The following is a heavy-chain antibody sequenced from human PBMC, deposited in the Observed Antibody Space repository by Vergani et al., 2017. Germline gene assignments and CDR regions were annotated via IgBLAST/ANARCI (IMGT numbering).Heavy chain of an antibody. D-gene: IGHD3-22*01. V-gene: IGHV4-34*01. CDR3: ARVGLYYYDSTFDYYYGMDV. CDR1: GGSFSGYY. J-gene: IGHJ6*02. Sequence: QVQLQQWGAGLLKPSETLSLTCAVYGGSFSGYYWSWIRQPPGKGLEWIGEINHSGSTNYNPSLKSRVTMTTDTSTSTAYMELRSLRSEDTAVYYCARVGLYYYDSTFDYYYGMDVWGQGTTVTVSS. CDR2: INHSGST.